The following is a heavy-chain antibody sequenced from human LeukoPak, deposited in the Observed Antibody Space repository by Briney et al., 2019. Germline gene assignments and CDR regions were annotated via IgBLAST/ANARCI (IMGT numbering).Heavy chain of an antibody. J-gene: IGHJ4*02. CDR2: ISAYNGNT. V-gene: IGHV1-18*01. D-gene: IGHD3-9*01. CDR3: ARGRRLTGYYDFDC. CDR1: GYTFTSYG. Sequence: ASVKVSCKASGYTFTSYGISWVRQAPGQGLEWMGWISAYNGNTNYAQKLQGRVTMTTDTSTSTAYMELSSLRSEDTAVYYCARGRRLTGYYDFDCWGQGTLVTVSS.